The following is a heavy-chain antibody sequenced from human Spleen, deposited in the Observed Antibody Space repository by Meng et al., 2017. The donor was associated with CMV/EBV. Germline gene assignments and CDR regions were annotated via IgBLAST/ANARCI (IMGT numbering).Heavy chain of an antibody. CDR3: ARLPDSRPYYYYYGMDV. V-gene: IGHV4-34*01. CDR1: WSFSGYY. D-gene: IGHD2-21*01. J-gene: IGHJ6*02. CDR2: INHSGST. Sequence: WSFSGYYCSWIRQPPGEGLEWIGEINHSGSTNYNPSLKSRVTISVDTSKNQFSLKLSSVTAADTAVYYCARLPDSRPYYYYYGMDVWGQGTTVTVSS.